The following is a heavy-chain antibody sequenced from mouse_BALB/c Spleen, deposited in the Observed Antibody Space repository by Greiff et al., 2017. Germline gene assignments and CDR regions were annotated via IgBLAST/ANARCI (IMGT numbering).Heavy chain of an antibody. CDR3: ARGGYGHYYAMDY. J-gene: IGHJ4*01. CDR2: ISDGGSYT. CDR1: GFTFSDYY. D-gene: IGHD1-2*01. V-gene: IGHV5-4*02. Sequence: EVNLVESGGGLVKPGGSLKLSCAASGFTFSDYYMYWVRQTPEKRLGWVATISDGGSYTYYPDSVKGRFTISRDNAKNNLYLQMSSLKSEDTAMYYCARGGYGHYYAMDYGGQGTSGT.